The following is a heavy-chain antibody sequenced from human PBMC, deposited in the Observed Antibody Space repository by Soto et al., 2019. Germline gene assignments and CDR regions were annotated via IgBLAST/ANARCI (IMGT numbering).Heavy chain of an antibody. CDR3: ARQAKIGDRSQFYFDS. Sequence: QVQLVESVGDVVQPGRSLRLSCAASGFTFSFYAMHWVRQAPGKGLEWVAVISYNGRNKHYVDSVKGRFTISRDNSQDTLYLQMDSLRPDDTAVYYCARQAKIGDRSQFYFDSWGQGTLATVSS. D-gene: IGHD3-16*01. V-gene: IGHV3-30*04. CDR2: ISYNGRNK. J-gene: IGHJ4*02. CDR1: GFTFSFYA.